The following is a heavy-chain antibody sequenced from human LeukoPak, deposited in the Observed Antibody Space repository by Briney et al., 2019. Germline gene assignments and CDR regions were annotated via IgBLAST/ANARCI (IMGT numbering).Heavy chain of an antibody. V-gene: IGHV1-2*02. CDR3: AHSGSYPLYYFDY. Sequence: ASVKFSCKASGYTFTSYYMHWVRQAPGQGLEWMGWINPNSGGTNYAQKFQGRVTMTRDTSISTAYMELSKLRSDDTAVYYCAHSGSYPLYYFDYWGQGTLVTVSS. CDR2: INPNSGGT. D-gene: IGHD1-26*01. CDR1: GYTFTSYY. J-gene: IGHJ4*02.